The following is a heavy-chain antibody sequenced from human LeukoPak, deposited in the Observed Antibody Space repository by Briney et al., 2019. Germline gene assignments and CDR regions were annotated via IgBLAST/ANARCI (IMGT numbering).Heavy chain of an antibody. CDR2: ISAYNGNT. D-gene: IGHD3-22*01. CDR1: GYTFTSYG. CDR3: ARAHYDSSGYPNIDDY. Sequence: ASVKVSCKASGYTFTSYGISWARQAPGQGLEWMGWISAYNGNTNYAQKLQGRVTMTTDTSTSTAYMELRSLRSDDTAVYYCARAHYDSSGYPNIDDYWGQGTLVTVSS. V-gene: IGHV1-18*01. J-gene: IGHJ4*02.